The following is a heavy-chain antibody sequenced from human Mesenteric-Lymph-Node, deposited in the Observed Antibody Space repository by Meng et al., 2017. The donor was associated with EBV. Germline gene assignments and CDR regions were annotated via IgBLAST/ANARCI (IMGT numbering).Heavy chain of an antibody. CDR2: IYSGGST. CDR3: TRSYSSSSFDS. V-gene: IGHV3-53*01. Sequence: EVQQVESGGGLIQPGGSLRLSCAASGFTVSGNYMNWVRQAPGKGLEWVSVIYSGGSTYYADSVKGRFTISRDNSENTLYLQMNSLKAEDTAVYYCTRSYSSSSFDSWGQGTLVTVSS. J-gene: IGHJ4*02. D-gene: IGHD6-13*01. CDR1: GFTVSGNY.